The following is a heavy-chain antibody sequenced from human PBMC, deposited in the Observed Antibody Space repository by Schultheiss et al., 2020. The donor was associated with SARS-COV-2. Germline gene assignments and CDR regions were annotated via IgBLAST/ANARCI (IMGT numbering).Heavy chain of an antibody. CDR2: ISYDGSKK. J-gene: IGHJ4*02. Sequence: GGSLRLSCAASGFIFSSYGIHWVRQAPGKGLEWVAVISYDGSKKFYADSVKGRFTITRDNSKNTLYLQMNSLRVEDTAVYYCARDVAGTDYWGQGTLVTVSS. V-gene: IGHV3-30*03. CDR3: ARDVAGTDY. CDR1: GFIFSSYG. D-gene: IGHD6-13*01.